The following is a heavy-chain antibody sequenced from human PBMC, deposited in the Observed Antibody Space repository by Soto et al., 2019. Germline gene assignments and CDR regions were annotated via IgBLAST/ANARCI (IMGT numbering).Heavy chain of an antibody. CDR1: GFTFSSYA. Sequence: GGSLRLSCAASGFTFSSYAMHWVRQAPGKGLEWVAVISYDGSNKYYAESVKGRITISRDNSKKTLYLQKNSLRAEDTAVYYCARVRIDSSSWYVAKYYYGMDVWGQGTTVTVSS. V-gene: IGHV3-30-3*01. CDR3: ARVRIDSSSWYVAKYYYGMDV. J-gene: IGHJ6*02. D-gene: IGHD6-13*01. CDR2: ISYDGSNK.